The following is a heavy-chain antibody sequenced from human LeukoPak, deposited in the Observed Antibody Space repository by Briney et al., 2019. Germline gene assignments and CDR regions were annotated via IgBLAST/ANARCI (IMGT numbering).Heavy chain of an antibody. CDR3: ARDFNGSGWYRFGMDV. CDR1: GFTFSSYS. CDR2: ISSSSSYT. J-gene: IGHJ6*02. Sequence: GRTLRLSCAASGFTFSSYSMNWVRQAPGKGLEWVSSISSSSSYTYYADSVKGRFTISRDNAKNSLYLQMNSLRAEDTAVYYCARDFNGSGWYRFGMDVWGQGTTVTFS. D-gene: IGHD6-19*01. V-gene: IGHV3-21*01.